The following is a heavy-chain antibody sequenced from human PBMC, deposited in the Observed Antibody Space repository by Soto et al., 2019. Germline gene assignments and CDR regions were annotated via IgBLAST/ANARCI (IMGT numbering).Heavy chain of an antibody. V-gene: IGHV3-23*01. CDR3: AREVGAPSGWLDP. D-gene: IGHD1-26*01. CDR1: GFTFTNYA. CDR2: ISATGGLK. Sequence: LRLSCAASGFTFTNYAMTWVRQSPGKGLQWVSGISATGGLKYYADSVQGRFTISRGNSKNTLYLQMDNLRDEDTAIYYCAREVGAPSGWLDPWGQGTQVTVSS. J-gene: IGHJ5*02.